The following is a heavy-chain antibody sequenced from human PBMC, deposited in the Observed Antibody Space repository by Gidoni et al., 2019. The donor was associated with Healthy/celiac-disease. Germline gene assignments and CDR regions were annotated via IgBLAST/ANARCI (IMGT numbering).Heavy chain of an antibody. D-gene: IGHD2-2*01. CDR2: IYYSGST. J-gene: IGHJ6*03. CDR1: GGSISSGDYY. V-gene: IGHV4-30-4*01. CDR3: ARVGCSSTSCYDYYYYMDV. Sequence: QVQLQETGSGLVKPSQTLSLTCTVSGGSISSGDYYWRWIRQPPGKGLEWIGYIYYSGSTYYNPSLKSRVTISVYTSKNQFSLKLSSVTAADTAVYYCARVGCSSTSCYDYYYYMDVWGKGTTVTVSS.